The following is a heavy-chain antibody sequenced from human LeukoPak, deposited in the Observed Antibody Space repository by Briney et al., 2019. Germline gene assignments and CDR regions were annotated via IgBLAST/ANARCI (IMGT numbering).Heavy chain of an antibody. J-gene: IGHJ5*02. Sequence: GGSLRLSCAASGFTFSRYAMNWVRQAPGKGLEWVSALSGDGRSTYYADSVKGRFSISRENSKNTLYLQMNSLRAEDTAIYYCAKDVLVVAAAKGSGFDPWGQGALVTVSS. D-gene: IGHD2-2*01. CDR3: AKDVLVVAAAKGSGFDP. CDR1: GFTFSRYA. V-gene: IGHV3-23*01. CDR2: LSGDGRST.